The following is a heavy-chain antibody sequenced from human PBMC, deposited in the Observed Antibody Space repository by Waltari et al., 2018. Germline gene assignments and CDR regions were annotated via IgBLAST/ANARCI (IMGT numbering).Heavy chain of an antibody. CDR2: ISYDGSNK. D-gene: IGHD3-22*01. J-gene: IGHJ4*02. Sequence: QVQLVESGGGVVQPGRSLSPSCAASGFTFSSYGMHCVRQAPGKGLEWVAVISYDGSNKYYADSVKGRFTISRDNSKNTLYLQMNSLRAEDTAVYYCANLDYYYDSSGYQAGYWGQGTLVTVSS. V-gene: IGHV3-30*18. CDR3: ANLDYYYDSSGYQAGY. CDR1: GFTFSSYG.